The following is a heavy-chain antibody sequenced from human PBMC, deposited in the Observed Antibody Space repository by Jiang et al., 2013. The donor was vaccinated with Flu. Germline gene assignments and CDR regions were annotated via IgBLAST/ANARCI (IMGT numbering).Heavy chain of an antibody. D-gene: IGHD4-11*01. CDR2: ISYDGSNK. CDR3: AKDSNYVPMDV. V-gene: IGHV3-30*18. J-gene: IGHJ6*02. Sequence: VISYDGSNKYYADSVKGRFTISRDNSKNTLYLQMNSLRAEDTAVYYCAKDSNYVPMDVWGQGTTVTVSS.